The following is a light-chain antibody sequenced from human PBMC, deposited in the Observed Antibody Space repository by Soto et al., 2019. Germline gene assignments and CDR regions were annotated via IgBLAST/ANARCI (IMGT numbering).Light chain of an antibody. Sequence: QSVLTQPASVSGSPGQSITISCTGTSSDVGSYNLVSWYQQHPGKAPKLMIYEGSKRPSGVSNRFSGSKSGNTASLTISGLQAEDEADYYCCSYVGSSTFVFGGGTKLTVL. V-gene: IGLV2-23*03. CDR2: EGS. CDR3: CSYVGSSTFV. J-gene: IGLJ2*01. CDR1: SSDVGSYNL.